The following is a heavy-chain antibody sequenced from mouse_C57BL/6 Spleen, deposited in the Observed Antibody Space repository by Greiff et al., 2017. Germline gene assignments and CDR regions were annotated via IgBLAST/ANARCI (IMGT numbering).Heavy chain of an antibody. CDR1: GYTFTDYY. V-gene: IGHV1-26*01. D-gene: IGHD1-1*01. J-gene: IGHJ3*01. Sequence: EVQLQQSGPELVKPGASVKISCKASGYTFTDYYMNWVKQSHGQSLEWIGDINPNNGGTSYNQKFKGKATLTVDKSSSTAYMELRSLTSEDSAVYYSARDYDGSSPLAYWGQGTLVTVSA. CDR3: ARDYDGSSPLAY. CDR2: INPNNGGT.